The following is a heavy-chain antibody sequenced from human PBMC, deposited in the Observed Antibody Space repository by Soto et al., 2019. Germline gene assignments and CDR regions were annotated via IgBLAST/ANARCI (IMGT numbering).Heavy chain of an antibody. D-gene: IGHD3-10*01. V-gene: IGHV3-23*01. J-gene: IGHJ6*02. Sequence: LRLSCAASGFTFSSYAMSWVRQAPGKGLEWVSAISGSGGSTYYADSVKGRFTISRDNSKNTLYLQMNSLRAEDTAVYYCAKIGKERDYYGSGSYYDYYYYYGMDVWGQGTTVTVSS. CDR3: AKIGKERDYYGSGSYYDYYYYYGMDV. CDR1: GFTFSSYA. CDR2: ISGSGGST.